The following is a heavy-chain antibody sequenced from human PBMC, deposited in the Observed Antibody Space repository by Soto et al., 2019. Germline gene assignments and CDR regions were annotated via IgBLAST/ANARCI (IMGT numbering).Heavy chain of an antibody. V-gene: IGHV4-30-2*01. J-gene: IGHJ4*02. CDR1: GGSISSGGYS. CDR2: IDHSGST. CDR3: ARVWVFQSGELSPGLKLDY. Sequence: QLQLQESGSGLVKPSQTLSLTCAVSGGSISSGGYSWSWIRQPPGKVLEWIGYIDHSGSTYYNPYLKSRVTLSVDRSKNQFSLKLSSVTVADTAVYYCARVWVFQSGELSPGLKLDYWGQGTLVTVSS. D-gene: IGHD1-26*01.